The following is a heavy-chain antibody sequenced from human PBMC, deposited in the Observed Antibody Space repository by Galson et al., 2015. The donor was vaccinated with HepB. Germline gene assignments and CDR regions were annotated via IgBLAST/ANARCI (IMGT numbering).Heavy chain of an antibody. CDR3: ARDRGVKYCSGGSCRMDV. J-gene: IGHJ6*02. CDR1: GYTFTSYG. V-gene: IGHV1-18*04. D-gene: IGHD2-15*01. Sequence: SVKVSCKASGYTFTSYGISWVRQAPGQGLEWMGWISAYNGNTNYAQKLQGRVTMTTDTSTSTAYMELRSLRSDDTAVYYCARDRGVKYCSGGSCRMDVWGQGTTVTVS. CDR2: ISAYNGNT.